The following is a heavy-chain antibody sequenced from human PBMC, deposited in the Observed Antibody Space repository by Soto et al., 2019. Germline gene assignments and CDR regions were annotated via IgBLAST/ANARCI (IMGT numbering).Heavy chain of an antibody. Sequence: QVQLQESGPGLVKPSETLSLTCTVSGAPITTTKWWAWVRLPPGKGLGWIGELSRGDERSSNPSLEGRFTMSLDKSNNHFSLKLTSVTAADTAIYSCATQTISYTWGVWGRGTSVTVSS. D-gene: IGHD3-16*01. CDR1: GAPITTTKW. V-gene: IGHV4-4*02. J-gene: IGHJ6*02. CDR2: LSRGDER. CDR3: ATQTISYTWGV.